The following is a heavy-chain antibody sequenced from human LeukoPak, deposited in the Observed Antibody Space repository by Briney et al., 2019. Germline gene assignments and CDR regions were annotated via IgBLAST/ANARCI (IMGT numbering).Heavy chain of an antibody. CDR3: ARGWKYRNGYTVTELGSGYFDY. V-gene: IGHV4-59*11. CDR1: GGSISRHY. Sequence: PSETLSLTCNVSGGSISRHYWTWIRQPPGKGLEWIGYIYYSGRTNYSPSLKSRVTISVDMSKNQFSLKLSSVTAADTAVYYCARGWKYRNGYTVTELGSGYFDYWGQGTLVTVSS. J-gene: IGHJ4*02. D-gene: IGHD5-18*01. CDR2: IYYSGRT.